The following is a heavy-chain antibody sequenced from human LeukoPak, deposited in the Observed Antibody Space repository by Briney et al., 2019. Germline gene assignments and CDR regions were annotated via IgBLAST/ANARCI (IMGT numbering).Heavy chain of an antibody. J-gene: IGHJ4*02. CDR2: INPNSGGT. CDR3: ARGTWITIQNY. Sequence: GASVKVSCKASGYTFTGYYMHWVRQAPGQGLEWMGWINPNSGGTNYARKFQGRVTMTRDTSISTAYMELSRLRSDDTAVYYCARGTWITIQNYWGQGTLVTVSS. D-gene: IGHD3-3*01. CDR1: GYTFTGYY. V-gene: IGHV1-2*02.